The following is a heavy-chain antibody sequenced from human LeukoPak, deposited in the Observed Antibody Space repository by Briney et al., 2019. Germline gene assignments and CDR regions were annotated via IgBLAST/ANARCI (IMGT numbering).Heavy chain of an antibody. Sequence: GGSLRLSCAASGFTFSRYAMSWVRQAPGKGLMWVSRIKSDGTSTTYADSVKGRFTISRDNAKNTLFLQMTGLRVEDTAMYYCTRPDWATGSYDEFWGQGTRVTVSS. CDR1: GFTFSRYA. J-gene: IGHJ4*02. CDR2: IKSDGTST. V-gene: IGHV3-74*03. CDR3: TRPDWATGSYDEF. D-gene: IGHD1-26*01.